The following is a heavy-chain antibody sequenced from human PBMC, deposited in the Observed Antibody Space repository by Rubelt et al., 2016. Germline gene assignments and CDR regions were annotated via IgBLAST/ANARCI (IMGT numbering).Heavy chain of an antibody. Sequence: QVQLVESGGGVVQPGGSLRLSCAASGFIFSNYGMHWVRQAPGKGLEWVAVISYDGTNKDCAKSVEGRFTISRDTSKNTLYRQMNSLRAEDTAVYYCVKDRWSGLSDCFDSWGQGTLVTVSS. J-gene: IGHJ4*02. V-gene: IGHV3-30*18. CDR2: ISYDGTNK. CDR3: VKDRWSGLSDCFDS. CDR1: GFIFSNYG. D-gene: IGHD3-3*01.